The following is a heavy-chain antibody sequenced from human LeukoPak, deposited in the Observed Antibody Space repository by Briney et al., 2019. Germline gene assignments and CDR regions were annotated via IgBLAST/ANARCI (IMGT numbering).Heavy chain of an antibody. V-gene: IGHV5-51*01. CDR2: IYPDDSDT. CDR3: ARRPAGAAGLFFDY. CDR1: GYNFTTYW. Sequence: GESLKISCKASGYNFTTYWSAWVRQMPGKGLECMGIIYPDDSDTRYSPSFQGQVSISADKSINTAYLQWNSLKAPDTAMYYCARRPAGAAGLFFDYWGQGALVTVSS. J-gene: IGHJ4*02. D-gene: IGHD6-19*01.